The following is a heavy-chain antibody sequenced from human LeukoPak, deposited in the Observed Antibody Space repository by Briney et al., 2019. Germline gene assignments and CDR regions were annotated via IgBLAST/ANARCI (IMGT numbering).Heavy chain of an antibody. CDR1: GGSISSSNW. CDR2: IYHSGST. D-gene: IGHD3-22*01. CDR3: ARWTEYYYDSSGYYGEGGNYFDY. Sequence: PSETLSLTCAVSGGSISSSNWWSWVRQPPGKGLEWIGEIYHSGSTNYNPSLKSRVTISVDKSKNQFSLKLSSVTAADTAVYYCARWTEYYYDSSGYYGEGGNYFDYWGQGTLVTVSS. V-gene: IGHV4-4*02. J-gene: IGHJ4*02.